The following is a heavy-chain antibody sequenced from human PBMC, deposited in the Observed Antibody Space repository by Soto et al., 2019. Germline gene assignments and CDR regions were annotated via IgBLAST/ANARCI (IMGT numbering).Heavy chain of an antibody. D-gene: IGHD3-10*01. Sequence: QVQLVQSGAEVKKPGSSVKVSCTASGGTFNFYSISWVRQAPGQGLEWVGRVIPMVGMSEYAQKFQGRVTITANISTSTAYINLRSLRSEDTPVYYCATNYGSGRAHFDYWGQGTLVTVSS. CDR1: GGTFNFYS. CDR3: ATNYGSGRAHFDY. V-gene: IGHV1-69*02. CDR2: VIPMVGMS. J-gene: IGHJ4*02.